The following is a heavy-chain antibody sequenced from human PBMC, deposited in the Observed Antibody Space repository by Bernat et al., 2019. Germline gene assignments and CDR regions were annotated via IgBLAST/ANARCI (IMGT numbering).Heavy chain of an antibody. CDR2: ISTSDGGT. V-gene: IGHV3-23*01. D-gene: IGHD3-16*01. J-gene: IGHJ4*02. Sequence: EVQLLESGGGLVQPGGSLRLSCAASGFTFSSYAMTWVRRAPGKGLEWVSTISTSDGGTYYADSVKGRFTISRDNSKNTLYLQMNSLRAEDTAVYYCAKDVGSMVTFGGIYFDYWGQGTLVTVSS. CDR3: AKDVGSMVTFGGIYFDY. CDR1: GFTFSSYA.